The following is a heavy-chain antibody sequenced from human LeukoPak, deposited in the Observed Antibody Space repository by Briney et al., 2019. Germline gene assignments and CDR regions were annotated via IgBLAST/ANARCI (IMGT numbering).Heavy chain of an antibody. V-gene: IGHV3-11*04. CDR3: ARQRGIAAVKVFDY. D-gene: IGHD6-13*01. CDR1: GFTFSDYY. J-gene: IGHJ4*02. CDR2: ISYRGTTI. Sequence: GGSLRLSCAASGFTFSDYYMSWIRHAPGKGLEWISYISYRGTTINYADSVKGRFIISKENAKNSLYLQMDSLRVEDTGVYYCARQRGIAAVKVFDYWGQGTLVTVSS.